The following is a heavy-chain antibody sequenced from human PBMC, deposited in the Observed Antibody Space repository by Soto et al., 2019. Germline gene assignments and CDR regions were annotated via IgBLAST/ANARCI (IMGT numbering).Heavy chain of an antibody. CDR2: ITGSGIST. CDR3: AKWGPWSDVLTPFNYYGMHV. J-gene: IGHJ6*02. Sequence: GGSLGPFWDTPGFTFRSYAMSWVRQAPGKGLEWVSAITGSGISTYYADPVKGRFTISRDNSRNTLSVQKSGLRAEDTAVYYCAKWGPWSDVLTPFNYYGMHVWGQGATVTVSS. V-gene: IGHV3-23*01. D-gene: IGHD3-9*01. CDR1: GFTFRSYA.